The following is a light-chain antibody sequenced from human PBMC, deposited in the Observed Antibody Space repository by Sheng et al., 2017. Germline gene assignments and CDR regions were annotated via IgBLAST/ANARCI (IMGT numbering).Light chain of an antibody. CDR1: QIISSSY. Sequence: EIVLTQSPVTLFLSPGERATLSCRASQIISSSYLAWYQQKPGQAPSLLIYGASHRATGIPDRFSGGGSGTEFTLTISRLEPEDFAIYYCQQYGSSPLLTFGQGTRLEIK. V-gene: IGKV3-20*01. CDR3: QQYGSSPLLT. J-gene: IGKJ5*01. CDR2: GAS.